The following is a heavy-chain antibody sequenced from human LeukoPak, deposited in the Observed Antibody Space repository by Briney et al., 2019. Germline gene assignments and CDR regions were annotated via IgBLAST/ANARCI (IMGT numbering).Heavy chain of an antibody. J-gene: IGHJ6*03. CDR1: GGSISSYY. CDR3: ARNFRFSSPGAMDV. D-gene: IGHD6-6*01. V-gene: IGHV4-4*07. CDR2: IYTSGST. Sequence: SETLSLTCTVSGGSISSYYWSWIRQPAGKGLEWIGRIYTSGSTNYNPSLKRRVTMSVDTSKNQFSLKLSSVTAADTAMYYCARNFRFSSPGAMDVWGKGTTVTVSS.